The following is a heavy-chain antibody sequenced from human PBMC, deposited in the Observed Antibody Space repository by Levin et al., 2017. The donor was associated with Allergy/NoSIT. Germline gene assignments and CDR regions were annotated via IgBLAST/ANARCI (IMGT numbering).Heavy chain of an antibody. CDR2: IDPTSGGA. J-gene: IGHJ5*02. Sequence: ASVKVSCKASGYTFTAFYLHWVRQAPGQGLEWMGRIDPTSGGANYAQNFQGRVIMTRDTSISTAYMELSRLRSDDTAVYYCARAGGNWFDPWGQGTLVTVSS. CDR1: GYTFTAFY. CDR3: ARAGGNWFDP. V-gene: IGHV1-2*06. D-gene: IGHD3-16*01.